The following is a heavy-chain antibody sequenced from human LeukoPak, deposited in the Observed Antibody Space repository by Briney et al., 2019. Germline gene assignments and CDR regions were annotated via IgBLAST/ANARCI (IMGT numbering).Heavy chain of an antibody. Sequence: GGSLRLSCAASGFTFSGSAMRWVRQASGKGLEWVGRIRSKANSYATAYSASVKGRFIISRDDSKNTAYLQMNSLKSEDTAVYYCARDMVRGVRTTYYYYMDVWGKGTTVTVSS. CDR2: IRSKANSYAT. CDR1: GFTFSGSA. J-gene: IGHJ6*03. CDR3: ARDMVRGVRTTYYYYMDV. D-gene: IGHD3-10*01. V-gene: IGHV3-73*01.